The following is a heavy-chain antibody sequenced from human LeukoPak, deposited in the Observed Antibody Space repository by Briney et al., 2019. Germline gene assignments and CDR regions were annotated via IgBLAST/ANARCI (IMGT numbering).Heavy chain of an antibody. Sequence: GGSLRLSCAASGFTFDDYGMSWVRQAPGKGLEWVSGINWNGGSTGYADSVKGRFTISRDNAKNSLYLQMNSLRAEDTALYYCARGGDIVATYPLLDYWGQGTLVTVSS. CDR3: ARGGDIVATYPLLDY. J-gene: IGHJ4*02. CDR2: INWNGGST. D-gene: IGHD5-12*01. CDR1: GFTFDDYG. V-gene: IGHV3-20*04.